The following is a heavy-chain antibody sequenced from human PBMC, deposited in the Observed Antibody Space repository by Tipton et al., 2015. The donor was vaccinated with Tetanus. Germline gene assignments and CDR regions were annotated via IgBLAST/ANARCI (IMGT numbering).Heavy chain of an antibody. CDR2: INPGNGNT. V-gene: IGHV1-3*01. CDR1: GYTFSNYA. D-gene: IGHD3-10*01. J-gene: IGHJ4*02. CDR3: ARSLVRGVVVRLFFDY. Sequence: QLVQSGAEVKKPGASVNVSCKASGYTFSNYAIHWVRQAPGQRLEWMGWINPGNGNTRYSQNFQGRVTLSRDTTANTAYMELSSLTSEDTSIFYCARSLVRGVVVRLFFDYWGQGTLVTVSS.